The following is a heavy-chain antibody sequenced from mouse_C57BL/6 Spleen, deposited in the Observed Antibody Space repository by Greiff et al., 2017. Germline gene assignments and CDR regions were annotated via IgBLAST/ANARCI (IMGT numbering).Heavy chain of an antibody. CDR1: GYNFTSYW. V-gene: IGHV1-69*01. D-gene: IGHD1-1*01. Sequence: QVQLQQPGAELVMPGASVKLSCKASGYNFTSYWMHWVKQRPGQGLEWIGEIDPSDSYTNYNQKFKGKSTLTVDKSSSTAYMQLSSLTSEDSAVYYGARGNYGSSAFAYWGQGTLVTVSA. CDR3: ARGNYGSSAFAY. CDR2: IDPSDSYT. J-gene: IGHJ3*01.